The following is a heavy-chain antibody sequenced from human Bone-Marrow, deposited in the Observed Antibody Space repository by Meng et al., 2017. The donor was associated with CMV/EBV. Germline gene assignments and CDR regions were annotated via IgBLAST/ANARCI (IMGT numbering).Heavy chain of an antibody. CDR3: ARDLGGYCSGGSCL. D-gene: IGHD2-15*01. CDR1: GYTFTGYY. V-gene: IGHV1-2*02. Sequence: QVQRVQSGAEGKKPGASVKVSCKASGYTFTGYYMHWVRQAPGQGLEWMGWINPNSGGTNYAQKFQGRVTMTRDTSISTAYMELSRLRSDDTAVYYCARDLGGYCSGGSCLWGQGTLVTVSS. CDR2: INPNSGGT. J-gene: IGHJ4*02.